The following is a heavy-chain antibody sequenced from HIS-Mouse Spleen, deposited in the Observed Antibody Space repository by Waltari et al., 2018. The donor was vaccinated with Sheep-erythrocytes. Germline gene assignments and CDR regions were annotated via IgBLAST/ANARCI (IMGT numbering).Heavy chain of an antibody. J-gene: IGHJ3*02. V-gene: IGHV3-13*01. CDR3: ARANSGSYDDAFDI. CDR1: GFTFSSYD. CDR2: IGTADDT. D-gene: IGHD1-26*01. Sequence: EVQLVESGGGLVQPGGSLRLSCAASGFTFSSYDMPWVRQATGKGLGWVLAIGTADDTYCPGSVKGRFTISRENAKNSLYLQMNSLRAGDTAVYYCARANSGSYDDAFDIWGQGTMVTVSS.